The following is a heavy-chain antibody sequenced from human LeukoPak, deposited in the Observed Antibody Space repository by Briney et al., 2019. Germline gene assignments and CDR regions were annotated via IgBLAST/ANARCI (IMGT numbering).Heavy chain of an antibody. Sequence: EASVKVSCEASGYTFTSYGISWVRQAPGQGLEWMGWISAYNGNTNYAQKLQGRVTMTTDTSTSTAYMELRSLRSDDTAVYYCARDQIWFGELFEAFDIWGQGTMVTVSS. CDR3: ARDQIWFGELFEAFDI. CDR2: ISAYNGNT. V-gene: IGHV1-18*01. J-gene: IGHJ3*02. D-gene: IGHD3-10*01. CDR1: GYTFTSYG.